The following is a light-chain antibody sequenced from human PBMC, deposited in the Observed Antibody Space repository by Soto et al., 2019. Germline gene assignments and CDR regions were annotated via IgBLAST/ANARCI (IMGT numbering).Light chain of an antibody. J-gene: IGLJ2*01. Sequence: QSALTQPASVSGSPGQSITISCTGTSSDVGRYNLVSWYQQHPGKAPKLMIYEVSKRPSGVSNRFSGSKSGNTASLTISGLQAEDEADYYCCSYAGSSTHVVFGGGTQLTVL. V-gene: IGLV2-23*02. CDR1: SSDVGRYNL. CDR3: CSYAGSSTHVV. CDR2: EVS.